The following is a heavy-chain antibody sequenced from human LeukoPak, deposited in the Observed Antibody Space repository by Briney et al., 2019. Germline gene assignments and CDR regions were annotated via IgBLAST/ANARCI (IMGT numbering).Heavy chain of an antibody. V-gene: IGHV4-31*03. J-gene: IGHJ4*02. D-gene: IGHD3-10*01. CDR3: ARVDGSGSYYYFDC. CDR2: IYYSGDT. CDR1: GVSISSGDHY. Sequence: SETLSLTCTVSGVSISSGDHYWSWIRQLPGKGLEWIGYIYYSGDTYYNPSLKSRVTMSVDTSKNQFSLKLSSVTAADTAVYYCARVDGSGSYYYFDCWGQGTLVTVSS.